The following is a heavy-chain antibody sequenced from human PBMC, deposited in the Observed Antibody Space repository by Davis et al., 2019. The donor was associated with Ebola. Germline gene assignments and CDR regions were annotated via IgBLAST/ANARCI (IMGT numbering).Heavy chain of an antibody. CDR3: AREGGYCSGGSCYLLDY. CDR1: GGSISSGDYY. D-gene: IGHD2-15*01. CDR2: IYTSGST. V-gene: IGHV4-61*08. J-gene: IGHJ4*02. Sequence: PSETLSLTCTVSGGSISSGDYYWSWIRQPPGKGLEWIGHIYTSGSTNYNPSLKSRVTISVDTSKNQFSLKLSSVTATDTAVYYCAREGGYCSGGSCYLLDYWGQGTLVTVSS.